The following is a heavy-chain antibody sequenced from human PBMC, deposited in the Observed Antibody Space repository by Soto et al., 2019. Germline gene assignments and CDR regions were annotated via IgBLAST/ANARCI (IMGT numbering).Heavy chain of an antibody. V-gene: IGHV4-38-2*02. J-gene: IGHJ4*02. Sequence: TLSLTCTVSGYSLSNCYYWGWIRQPPGKGLEWIGSMYQSGSAYYNASLKSRVTISVDTSKNQFSLKLNSVTAADTAMYYCAGGPKLLWNYFDHWGQGSLVTVSS. CDR1: GYSLSNCYY. CDR2: MYQSGSA. D-gene: IGHD3-10*01. CDR3: AGGPKLLWNYFDH.